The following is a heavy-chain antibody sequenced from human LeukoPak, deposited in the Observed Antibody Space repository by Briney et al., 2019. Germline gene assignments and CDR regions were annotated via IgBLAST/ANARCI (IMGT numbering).Heavy chain of an antibody. Sequence: ASVKVSCKASGYTFIGYYIHWVRQAPGQGLEWMGWINPNSGGTNYAQDFHGRVTMTRDTSISTAYMELSRLRSDDTAVYYCARAGDGGNLAWGQGTLVTVSS. CDR1: GYTFIGYY. CDR3: ARAGDGGNLA. D-gene: IGHD4-23*01. CDR2: INPNSGGT. V-gene: IGHV1-2*02. J-gene: IGHJ5*02.